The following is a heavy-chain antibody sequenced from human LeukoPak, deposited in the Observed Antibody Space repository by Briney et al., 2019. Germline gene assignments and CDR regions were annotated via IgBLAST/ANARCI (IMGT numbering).Heavy chain of an antibody. D-gene: IGHD3-22*01. CDR2: IWYDGSNK. J-gene: IGHJ4*02. V-gene: IGHV3-33*01. CDR3: TTEDYYDSSGYYPDY. CDR1: GFTFSSYG. Sequence: PGRSLRLSCAASGFTFSSYGMHWVRQAPGKGLEWVAVIWYDGSNKYYADSVKGRFTISRDNTKNTLYLQMNSLRAEDTAVYYCTTEDYYDSSGYYPDYWGQGTLVTVSS.